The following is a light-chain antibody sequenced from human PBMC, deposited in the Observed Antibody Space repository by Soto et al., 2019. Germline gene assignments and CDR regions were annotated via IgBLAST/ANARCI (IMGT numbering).Light chain of an antibody. CDR3: ETWDTNTRV. J-gene: IGLJ2*01. CDR2: VERSGTY. CDR1: SGHSGYI. Sequence: QLVLSQSSSASASLGSSVKLTCTLSSGHSGYIIAWHQQQPGMAPRFLMRVERSGTYNKGSGVPGRFSGSSSGADRYLTISNLQSEDEADYYCETWDTNTRVFGGGTQLTVL. V-gene: IGLV4-60*03.